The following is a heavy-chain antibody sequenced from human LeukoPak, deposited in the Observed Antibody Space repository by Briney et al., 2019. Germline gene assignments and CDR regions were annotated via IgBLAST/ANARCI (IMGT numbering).Heavy chain of an antibody. J-gene: IGHJ4*02. CDR1: GYTFTSYD. Sequence: ASLKVSCMASGYTFTSYDINWVRRATGQGLEWMGWMNPNSGNTGYAQKFQGRVTMTRNTSISTAYMELSSLRSEDTAVYYCARGCLYSDYDFDYWGQGTLVTVSS. CDR3: ARGCLYSDYDFDY. D-gene: IGHD5-12*01. CDR2: MNPNSGNT. V-gene: IGHV1-8*01.